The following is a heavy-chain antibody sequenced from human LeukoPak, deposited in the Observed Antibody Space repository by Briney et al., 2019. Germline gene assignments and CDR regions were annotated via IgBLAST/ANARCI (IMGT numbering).Heavy chain of an antibody. Sequence: SVKVSCKASGGTFSSYAISWVRQAPGQGREWMGRIIPIFGTANYAQKFQGRVTITTDESTSTAYMELSSLRSEDTAVYYCARDPGGSCYGGCYDYYQHWGQGTLVTVSS. CDR3: ARDPGGSCYGGCYDYYQH. D-gene: IGHD2-15*01. CDR1: GGTFSSYA. CDR2: IIPIFGTA. J-gene: IGHJ1*01. V-gene: IGHV1-69*05.